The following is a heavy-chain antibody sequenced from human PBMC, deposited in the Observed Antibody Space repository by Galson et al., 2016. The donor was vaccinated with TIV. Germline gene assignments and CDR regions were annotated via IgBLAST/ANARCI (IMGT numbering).Heavy chain of an antibody. J-gene: IGHJ6*02. CDR1: GFIVNNNQ. Sequence: SLRLSCAASGFIVNNNQMSWVRQAPGKGLEWISVIYSDVRPYYANSVAGRFTISRDDSKNTLYLQMTSLRAEDTAVYYCARDRYYDASGYYFYYYGMDVWGQGTTVTVSS. CDR2: IYSDVRP. CDR3: ARDRYYDASGYYFYYYGMDV. V-gene: IGHV3-53*05. D-gene: IGHD3-22*01.